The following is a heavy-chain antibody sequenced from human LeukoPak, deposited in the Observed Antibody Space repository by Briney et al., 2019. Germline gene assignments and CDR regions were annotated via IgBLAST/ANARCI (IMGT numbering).Heavy chain of an antibody. V-gene: IGHV4-39*07. CDR1: GGSISSSSYY. Sequence: KPSETLSLTCTVSGGSISSSSYYWGWIRQPPGKGLEWIGSIYYSGSTYYSPSLKSRVTISVDTSKNQFSLKLSSVTAADTAVYYCAREILEPYQGYYFDYWGQGTLVTVSS. CDR2: IYYSGST. J-gene: IGHJ4*02. D-gene: IGHD3-10*01. CDR3: AREILEPYQGYYFDY.